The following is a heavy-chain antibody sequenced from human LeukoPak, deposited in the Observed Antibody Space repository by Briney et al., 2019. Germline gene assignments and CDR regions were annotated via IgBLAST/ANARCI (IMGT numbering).Heavy chain of an antibody. CDR3: ARDRQWRGTSGAFDI. CDR2: IYYSGST. D-gene: IGHD6-19*01. J-gene: IGHJ3*02. V-gene: IGHV4-59*01. Sequence: SETLSLTCTVSGGSISSYYWSWIRQPPGKGLEWIGYIYYSGSTNYNPSLKSRVTISVDTSKNQFSLKLSSVTAADTAVYYCARDRQWRGTSGAFDIWGQGTMVTVSS. CDR1: GGSISSYY.